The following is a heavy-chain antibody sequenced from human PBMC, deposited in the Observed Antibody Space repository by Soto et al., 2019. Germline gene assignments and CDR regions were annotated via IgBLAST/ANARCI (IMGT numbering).Heavy chain of an antibody. V-gene: IGHV3-74*01. CDR2: INSDGSTT. J-gene: IGHJ3*02. D-gene: IGHD2-15*01. Sequence: PGGSLRLSCAASGFTFSSSWMYWVRQAPGKGLVWVSHINSDGSTTYYADSVKGRFTISRDNSKNTLYLQMNSLRAEDTAVYYCANLVVVVANDAFDIWGQGTMVTVSS. CDR1: GFTFSSSW. CDR3: ANLVVVVANDAFDI.